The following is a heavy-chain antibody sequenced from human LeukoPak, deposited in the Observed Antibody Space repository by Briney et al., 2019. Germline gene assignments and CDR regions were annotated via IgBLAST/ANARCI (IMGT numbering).Heavy chain of an antibody. CDR3: AKATHTLICGGDCYLDY. J-gene: IGHJ4*02. CDR1: GFTFSSYW. Sequence: PGGSLRLSCAASGFTFSSYWMSWVRQAPGKGLEWVSAISGSGGSTYYADSVKGRFTISRDNSKNTLYLQMNSLRAGDTAVYYCAKATHTLICGGDCYLDYWGQGTLVTVSS. V-gene: IGHV3-23*01. CDR2: ISGSGGST. D-gene: IGHD2-21*02.